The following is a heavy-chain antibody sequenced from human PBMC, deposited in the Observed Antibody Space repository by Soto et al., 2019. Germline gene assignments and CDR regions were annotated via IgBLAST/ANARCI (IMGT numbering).Heavy chain of an antibody. J-gene: IGHJ5*02. CDR3: AGDGVRNGAYNGWLDP. Sequence: GGSLRLSCAASGLSFSSYWMTWVRQAPGKGLEWVANIKQDGREKYYVASVKGRFTISRDNDKNLLYLQMDSLTPDDTAVYYCAGDGVRNGAYNGWLDPWGQGTLVTVSS. V-gene: IGHV3-7*03. D-gene: IGHD3-16*01. CDR2: IKQDGREK. CDR1: GLSFSSYW.